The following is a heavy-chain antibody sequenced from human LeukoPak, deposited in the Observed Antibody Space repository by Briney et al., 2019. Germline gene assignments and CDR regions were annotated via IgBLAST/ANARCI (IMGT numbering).Heavy chain of an antibody. CDR3: TTDRGVTPYYYYYYMDV. CDR2: IKSKTDGGTT. J-gene: IGHJ6*03. V-gene: IGHV3-15*01. Sequence: GGSLRLSCAASGFTFSNAWMSWVRQAPGKGLEWVGRIKSKTDGGTTDYAAPVKGRFTISRDDSKNTLYLQMNSLKTEDTAVYYCTTDRGVTPYYYYYYMDVWGKGTTVTISS. D-gene: IGHD2-21*02. CDR1: GFTFSNAW.